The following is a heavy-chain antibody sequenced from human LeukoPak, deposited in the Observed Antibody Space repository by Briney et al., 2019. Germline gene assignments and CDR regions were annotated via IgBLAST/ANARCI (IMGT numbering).Heavy chain of an antibody. CDR1: GFTFSSYG. Sequence: PGGSLRLSCAASGFTFSSYGMSWVRQAPGKGLEWVSAISGSGGSTYYADSVKGRFTISRDNSKNTLYLQMNSLRAEDTAVYYCATSSFSVPGGNSMPPPDYWGQGTLVTVSS. V-gene: IGHV3-23*01. D-gene: IGHD4-23*01. J-gene: IGHJ4*02. CDR2: ISGSGGST. CDR3: ATSSFSVPGGNSMPPPDY.